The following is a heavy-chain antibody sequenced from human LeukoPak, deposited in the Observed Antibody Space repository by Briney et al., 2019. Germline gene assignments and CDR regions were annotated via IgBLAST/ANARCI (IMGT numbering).Heavy chain of an antibody. J-gene: IGHJ5*02. Sequence: NSSETLSLTCTVSGGSISSYYWSWIRQPAGKGLEWIGRIYTSGSTNYNPSLKSRVTMSVDTSKNQFSLKLSSVTAADTAVYYCARGAAAAGTWWFDPWGQGTLVTVSS. D-gene: IGHD6-13*01. CDR3: ARGAAAAGTWWFDP. CDR2: IYTSGST. CDR1: GGSISSYY. V-gene: IGHV4-4*07.